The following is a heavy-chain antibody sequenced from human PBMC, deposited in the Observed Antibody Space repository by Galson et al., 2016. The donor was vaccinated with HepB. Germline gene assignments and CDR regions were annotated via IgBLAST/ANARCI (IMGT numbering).Heavy chain of an antibody. Sequence: PALVKPTQTLTLTCNFSGFSLSASGSGMRVSWIRQPPGKALEWLARIDWDDDTYYSASLQTRLTISKDTSKNQVVLTMTNMDPVDTATYYCARMTFDRGGVTDYFDFWGQGILVTVSS. V-gene: IGHV2-70*04. CDR3: ARMTFDRGGVTDYFDF. J-gene: IGHJ4*02. D-gene: IGHD3-16*01. CDR2: IDWDDDT. CDR1: GFSLSASGSGMR.